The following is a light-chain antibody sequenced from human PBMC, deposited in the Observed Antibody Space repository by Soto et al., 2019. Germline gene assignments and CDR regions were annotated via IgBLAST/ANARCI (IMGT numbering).Light chain of an antibody. CDR2: WAS. Sequence: DIVMTQSPDSLAVSLGERATINCKSSQSVLYSSNNKNYLAWYQQKPGQPPKLLIYWASTRESGVPDRFSGSASWTDFTLTISSLQAEDVAVYYCQQYYSTPPWTFGQGTKVVIK. V-gene: IGKV4-1*01. CDR1: QSVLYSSNNKNY. CDR3: QQYYSTPPWT. J-gene: IGKJ1*01.